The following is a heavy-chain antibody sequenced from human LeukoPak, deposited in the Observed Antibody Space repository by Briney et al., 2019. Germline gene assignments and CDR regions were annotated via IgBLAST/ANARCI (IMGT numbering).Heavy chain of an antibody. V-gene: IGHV3-21*01. CDR3: ARGHSNYGDYFDY. Sequence: GGSLRLSCAASGFTFSSYAMSWVRQAPGKGLEWVSSISSSSIYIYYADSVKGRFTISRDNAKSSLSLQMNSLRAEDTAVYYCARGHSNYGDYFDYWGQGTLVTVSS. D-gene: IGHD4-11*01. CDR1: GFTFSSYA. J-gene: IGHJ4*02. CDR2: ISSSSIYI.